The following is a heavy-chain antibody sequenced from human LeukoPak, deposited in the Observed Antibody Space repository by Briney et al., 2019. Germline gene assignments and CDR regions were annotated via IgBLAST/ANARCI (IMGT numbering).Heavy chain of an antibody. J-gene: IGHJ6*04. CDR1: GYTFTSYA. Sequence: ASVKVSCKASGYTFTSYAMNWVRQAPGQGLEWMGWINTNTGNPTYAQGFTGRLVFSLDTSVSTAYLQICSLKAEDTAVYYCARGSRVVPAAMPGRNYYGMDVWGKGTTVTVSS. CDR3: ARGSRVVPAAMPGRNYYGMDV. CDR2: INTNTGNP. D-gene: IGHD2-2*01. V-gene: IGHV7-4-1*01.